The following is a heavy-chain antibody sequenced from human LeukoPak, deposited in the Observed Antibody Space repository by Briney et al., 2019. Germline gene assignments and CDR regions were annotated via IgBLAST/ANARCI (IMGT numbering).Heavy chain of an antibody. V-gene: IGHV3-64D*06. CDR2: ISSNWDNT. J-gene: IGHJ4*02. CDR1: GFTFSTYV. CDR3: VRGTGY. Sequence: GGSLRLSCSVSGFTFSTYVMHWVRQAPGKGLEYVSAISSNWDNTYYADSVKGRFTISRDNSKNTLYLQMSSLRADDTAVYYCVRGTGYWGQGTLATVSS.